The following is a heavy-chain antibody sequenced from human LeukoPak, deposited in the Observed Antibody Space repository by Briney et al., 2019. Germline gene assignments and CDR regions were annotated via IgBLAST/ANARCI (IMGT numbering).Heavy chain of an antibody. V-gene: IGHV3-30-3*01. CDR3: ARVRSGWLFDY. CDR1: GFTFSSYA. CDR2: ISYDGSNK. D-gene: IGHD6-19*01. Sequence: GGSLRLSCAASGFTFSSYAMHWVRQAPGKGLEWVAVISYDGSNKYYADSVKGRFTISRDNSKNTLYLQMNSLRAEDTAVYYCARVRSGWLFDYWGQGTLVTVSS. J-gene: IGHJ4*02.